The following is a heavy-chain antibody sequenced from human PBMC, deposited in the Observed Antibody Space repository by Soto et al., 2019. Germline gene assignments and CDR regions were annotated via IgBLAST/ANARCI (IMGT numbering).Heavy chain of an antibody. J-gene: IGHJ4*02. CDR1: GFTFNDYA. Sequence: EVQLVESGGGLVQPGRSLRLSCAAAGFTFNDYAMHWVRQAPGKGLEWVSGINWNSGFIVYADSVKGRFTISRDNAKNSLCLQMNSLRAEETAVYVCAQDVGYGDFSPVACLDYWGLGTLVTVSS. D-gene: IGHD4-17*01. CDR3: AQDVGYGDFSPVACLDY. V-gene: IGHV3-9*01. CDR2: INWNSGFI.